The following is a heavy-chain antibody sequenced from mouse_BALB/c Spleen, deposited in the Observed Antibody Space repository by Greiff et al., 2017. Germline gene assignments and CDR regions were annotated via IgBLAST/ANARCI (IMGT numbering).Heavy chain of an antibody. Sequence: EVQLQQSGAELVKPGASVKLSCTASGFNIKDTYMHWVKQRPEQGLEWIERIDPANGNTKYDPKFQGKATITADTSSNTAYLQLSSLTSEDTAVYYCARGGNYFAWFAYWGQGTLVTVSA. D-gene: IGHD2-1*01. V-gene: IGHV14-3*02. CDR3: ARGGNYFAWFAY. CDR1: GFNIKDTY. J-gene: IGHJ3*01. CDR2: IDPANGNT.